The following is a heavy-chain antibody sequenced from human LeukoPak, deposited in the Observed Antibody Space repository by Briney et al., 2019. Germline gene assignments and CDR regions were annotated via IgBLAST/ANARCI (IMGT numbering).Heavy chain of an antibody. Sequence: PGGSLRLSCAASQFTFSHYGMHWVRQAPGRGLQWVAVIWSDASDKYYSDSVKGRFTISRDNSKNTLYLQMNSLRAEDTAVYYCARGPIFGVVTTFDYWGQGTLVTVSS. CDR1: QFTFSHYG. D-gene: IGHD3-3*01. CDR3: ARGPIFGVVTTFDY. J-gene: IGHJ4*02. V-gene: IGHV3-33*01. CDR2: IWSDASDK.